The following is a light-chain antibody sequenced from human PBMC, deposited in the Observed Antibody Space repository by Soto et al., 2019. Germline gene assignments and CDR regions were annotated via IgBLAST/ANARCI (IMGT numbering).Light chain of an antibody. V-gene: IGLV1-44*01. Sequence: QSVLTQSPSASGTPGQRVTISCSGSSSNIGANTVNWYQHLPGTAPKLLMYSNNERPSGVPDRFSGSKSGTSASLAISGLQSGDEADYYCAAWDDSLNGVVFGGGTQLTVL. CDR1: SSNIGANT. CDR2: SNN. CDR3: AAWDDSLNGVV. J-gene: IGLJ2*01.